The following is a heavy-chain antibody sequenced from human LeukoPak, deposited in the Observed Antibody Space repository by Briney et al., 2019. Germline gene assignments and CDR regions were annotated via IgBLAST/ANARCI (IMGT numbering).Heavy chain of an antibody. CDR2: IYPRDGST. J-gene: IGHJ4*02. CDR1: GYIFINNY. CDR3: ARDQEGFDY. V-gene: IGHV1-46*01. Sequence: ASVKVSCKASGYIFINNYIQWVRQAPGQGLEWVGIIYPRDGSTSYAQNLQGRVTVTRDTSTSTVHMELSGLTSEDTAVYYCARDQEGFDYWGQGTLVTVSS.